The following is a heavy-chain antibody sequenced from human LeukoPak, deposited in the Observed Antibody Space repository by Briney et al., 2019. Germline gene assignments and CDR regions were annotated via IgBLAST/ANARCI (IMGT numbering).Heavy chain of an antibody. V-gene: IGHV1-69*06. CDR3: ARGVALQLWFSY. Sequence: SVKVSCKASGGTFSSYAISWVRQAPGQGLEWMGGIIPIFGTANYAQKFQGRVTITADKSTSTAYMELSSLRSEDTAVYYCARGVALQLWFSYWGQGTLVTVSS. CDR2: IIPIFGTA. J-gene: IGHJ4*02. CDR1: GGTFSSYA. D-gene: IGHD5-18*01.